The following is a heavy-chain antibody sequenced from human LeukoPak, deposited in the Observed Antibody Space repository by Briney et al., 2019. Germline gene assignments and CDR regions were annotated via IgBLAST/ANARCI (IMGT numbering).Heavy chain of an antibody. V-gene: IGHV1-18*01. J-gene: IGHJ3*02. D-gene: IGHD3-22*01. CDR1: GYTFTNYG. CDR2: INPYNDNT. CDR3: AREMEEDSTGYDAFDI. Sequence: GASVKVSCTASGYTFTNYGINWVRQAPGQGLEWMGWINPYNDNTNYAQKFQGRVTLTTGTSTSTAYLELMSLTSDDTAVYYCAREMEEDSTGYDAFDIWGQGTLVTVSS.